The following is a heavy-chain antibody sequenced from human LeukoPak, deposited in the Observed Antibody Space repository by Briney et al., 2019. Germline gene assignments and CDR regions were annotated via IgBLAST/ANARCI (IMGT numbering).Heavy chain of an antibody. CDR1: GFIFSTSG. V-gene: IGHV3-30*03. J-gene: IGHJ4*02. Sequence: GGSLRLSCAASGFIFSTSGMHWVRQAPGKGLEWMAVISYDGNNKYYADSVKGRFNISRDNSKNTLYLQMNSLRAEDTAVYYCARGGYYDFWSGTSGRDYFDYWGQGTLVTVSS. CDR2: ISYDGNNK. D-gene: IGHD3-3*01. CDR3: ARGGYYDFWSGTSGRDYFDY.